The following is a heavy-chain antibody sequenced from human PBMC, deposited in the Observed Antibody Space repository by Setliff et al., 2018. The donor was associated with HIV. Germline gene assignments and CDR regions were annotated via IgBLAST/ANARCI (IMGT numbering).Heavy chain of an antibody. CDR3: AKEYHTAATGTRVANYFDY. J-gene: IGHJ4*02. CDR1: GYTFISHY. D-gene: IGHD6-13*01. CDR2: INPNGGST. Sequence: GASVKVSCKASGYTFISHYIHWVRQAPGQGPEWMGRINPNGGSTTYAQKFQGRITMTRDTSTSTVYMEMSSLRSEDTAIYYCAKEYHTAATGTRVANYFDYWGQGTLVTVSS. V-gene: IGHV1-46*01.